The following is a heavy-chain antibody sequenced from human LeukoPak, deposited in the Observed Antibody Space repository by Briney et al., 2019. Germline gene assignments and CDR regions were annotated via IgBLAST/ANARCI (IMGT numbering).Heavy chain of an antibody. CDR2: INHSGST. CDR3: ARSSN. J-gene: IGHJ4*02. V-gene: IGHV4-34*01. Sequence: SETLSLTCAVYGGSFSGYYWSWIRQPPGKGLEWIGEINHSGSTNYNLSLKSRVTISVDTSKNQFSLKLSSVTAADTAVYYCARSSNWGQGTLVTVSS. CDR1: GGSFSGYY.